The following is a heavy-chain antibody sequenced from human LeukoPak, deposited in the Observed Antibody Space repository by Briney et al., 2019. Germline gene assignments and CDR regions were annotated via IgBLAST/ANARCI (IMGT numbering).Heavy chain of an antibody. CDR3: ARGGYSYGYSYPYYYYGVDV. CDR1: GGSFSGYY. CDR2: INHSGST. D-gene: IGHD5-18*01. V-gene: IGHV4-34*01. Sequence: SETLSLTCAVYGGSFSGYYWSWIRQPPGKGLEWIGEINHSGSTNYNPSLKSRVTISVDTSKNQFSLKLSSVTAADTAVYYCARGGYSYGYSYPYYYYGVDVWGQGTTVTVSS. J-gene: IGHJ6*02.